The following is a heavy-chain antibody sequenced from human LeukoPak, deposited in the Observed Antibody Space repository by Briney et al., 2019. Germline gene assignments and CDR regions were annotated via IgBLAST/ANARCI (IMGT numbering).Heavy chain of an antibody. CDR1: GLTFSSYS. CDR3: ARFYGVLHAFDI. J-gene: IGHJ3*02. CDR2: ISSSSSYI. V-gene: IGHV3-21*01. Sequence: GGSLRLSCAASGLTFSSYSMNWVRQAPGKGLEWVSSISSSSSYIYYADSVKGRFTISRDNAKNSLYLQMNSLRAEDTAVYYCARFYGVLHAFDIWGQGTMVTVSS. D-gene: IGHD4-17*01.